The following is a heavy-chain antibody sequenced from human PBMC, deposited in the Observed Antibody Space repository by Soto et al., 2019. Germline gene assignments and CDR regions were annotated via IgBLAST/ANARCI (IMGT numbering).Heavy chain of an antibody. J-gene: IGHJ6*02. Sequence: GSLRLSCAASGFTFSSYGMHWVRQAPGKGLEWVAVISYDGSNKYYADSVKGRFTISRDNSKNTLYLQMNSLRAEDTAVYYCAKDTDYYGMDVWGQGTTVTVSS. CDR1: GFTFSSYG. CDR2: ISYDGSNK. CDR3: AKDTDYYGMDV. D-gene: IGHD4-4*01. V-gene: IGHV3-30*18.